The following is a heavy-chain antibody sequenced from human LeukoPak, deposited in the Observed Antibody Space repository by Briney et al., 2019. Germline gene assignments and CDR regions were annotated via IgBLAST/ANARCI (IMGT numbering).Heavy chain of an antibody. J-gene: IGHJ4*02. CDR3: ARGLAYNYDTSAYFLDY. CDR2: ISYDGSNK. D-gene: IGHD3-22*01. CDR1: GFTFSSYA. Sequence: GGSLRLSCAASGFTFSSYAMHWVRQAPGKGLEWVAVISYDGSNKYYADSVKGRVTISRDNSKNTLYLQMNSLRAEDTAVYYCARGLAYNYDTSAYFLDYWGQGTLVTVSS. V-gene: IGHV3-30*04.